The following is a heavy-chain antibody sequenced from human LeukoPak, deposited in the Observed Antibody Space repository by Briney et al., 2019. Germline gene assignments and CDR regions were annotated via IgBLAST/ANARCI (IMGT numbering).Heavy chain of an antibody. CDR2: INHSGST. V-gene: IGHV4-34*01. Sequence: PSETLSLICSVYGGSFSGYYWSWIRQPPGKGLEWIGEINHSGSTNYNPSLKSRVTISVDTSKNQFSLKLSSVTAADTAVYYCARAYWGSRKPPDAFDIWGQGTMVAVSS. CDR1: GGSFSGYY. D-gene: IGHD7-27*01. J-gene: IGHJ3*02. CDR3: ARAYWGSRKPPDAFDI.